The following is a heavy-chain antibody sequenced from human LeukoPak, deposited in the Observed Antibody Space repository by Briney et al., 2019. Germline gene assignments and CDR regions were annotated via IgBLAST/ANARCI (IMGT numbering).Heavy chain of an antibody. D-gene: IGHD6-13*01. CDR2: IYTSGST. Sequence: PSETLSLTCTVSGGSISSYYWSWIRQPAGKGLEWIGRIYTSGSTNYNPSLKSRVTISVDTSKNQFSLKLSSVTAADTAVYYCARVVSSSWYPRYFDYWGQGTLVTVSS. V-gene: IGHV4-4*07. J-gene: IGHJ4*02. CDR3: ARVVSSSWYPRYFDY. CDR1: GGSISSYY.